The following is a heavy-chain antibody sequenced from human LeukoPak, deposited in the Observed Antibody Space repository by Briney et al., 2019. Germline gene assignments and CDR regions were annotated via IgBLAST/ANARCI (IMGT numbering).Heavy chain of an antibody. J-gene: IGHJ6*02. CDR2: IRSKAYGGTT. CDR1: GFTFGDYA. Sequence: PGRSLRLSCTASGFTFGDYAMSWVRQAPGKGLEWVGFIRSKAYGGTTEYAASVKGRFTISRDDSKSIAYLQMNSLKTEDTAVYYCTRGFNPLIIAARFYYYGMDVWGQGTTVTVSS. V-gene: IGHV3-49*04. CDR3: TRGFNPLIIAARFYYYGMDV. D-gene: IGHD6-6*01.